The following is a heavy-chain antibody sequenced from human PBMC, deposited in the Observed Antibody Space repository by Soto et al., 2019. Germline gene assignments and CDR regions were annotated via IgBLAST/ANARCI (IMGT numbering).Heavy chain of an antibody. CDR1: GFSFSTYW. D-gene: IGHD5-12*01. V-gene: IGHV3-7*01. CDR2: IKEDGDKQ. Sequence: EVQLAESGGGLVQPGGSLRLSCVASGFSFSTYWMTWVRQVPGKGLEWVGNIKEDGDKQYYVDSVKGRFTISRDNAKNSLYLQMNSLRAEDTAVYYCARDLPGYGAYENWGQGTLVTVSS. J-gene: IGHJ4*02. CDR3: ARDLPGYGAYEN.